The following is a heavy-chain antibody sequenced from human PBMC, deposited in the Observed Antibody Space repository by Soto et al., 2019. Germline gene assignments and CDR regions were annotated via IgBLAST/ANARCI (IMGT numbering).Heavy chain of an antibody. V-gene: IGHV5-51*01. CDR2: VYPRDSDT. Sequence: GESLKISCKASGYIFIDYWIGWVRQMPGKGLEWMGMVYPRDSDTRYSPSFQGQVTISADRSTGTAFLQWRSLKASDTALYYCARPPLPGYSIHFNSWGQGTLVTVSS. D-gene: IGHD2-15*01. CDR1: GYIFIDYW. J-gene: IGHJ4*02. CDR3: ARPPLPGYSIHFNS.